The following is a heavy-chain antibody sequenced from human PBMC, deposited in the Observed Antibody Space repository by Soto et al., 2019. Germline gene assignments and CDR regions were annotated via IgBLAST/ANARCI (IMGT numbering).Heavy chain of an antibody. V-gene: IGHV3-48*02. CDR1: GFTFSSYS. CDR2: ISSSSSTI. J-gene: IGHJ4*02. D-gene: IGHD3-16*02. Sequence: GGSLRLSCAASGFTFSSYSMNWVRQAPGKGLEWVSYISSSSSTIYYADSVKGRFTISRDNAKNSLYLQMNSLRDEDTAVYYCARVPHYDYVWGSYPHPYFDYWGQGT. CDR3: ARVPHYDYVWGSYPHPYFDY.